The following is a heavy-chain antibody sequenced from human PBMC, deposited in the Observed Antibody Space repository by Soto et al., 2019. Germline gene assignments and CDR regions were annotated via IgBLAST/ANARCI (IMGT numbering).Heavy chain of an antibody. D-gene: IGHD5-18*01. CDR3: ARWNWTAMVNGFDY. CDR1: GFTFSSYG. V-gene: IGHV3-30*03. J-gene: IGHJ4*02. CDR2: ISYDGSNK. Sequence: GGSLRLSCAASGFTFSSYGMHWFRQAPGKGLEWVAVISYDGSNKYYADSVKGRFTISRDNAKNSLYLQMNSLRAEDTAVYYCARWNWTAMVNGFDYWGQGTLVTVSS.